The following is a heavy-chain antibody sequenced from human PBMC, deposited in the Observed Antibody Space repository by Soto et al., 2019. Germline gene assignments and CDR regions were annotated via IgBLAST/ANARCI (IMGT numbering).Heavy chain of an antibody. J-gene: IGHJ4*02. CDR1: DGNIISSGCY. Sequence: PSVTKCLTRTVSDGNIISSGCYCGWNKKPPGKGLEWIGSIYYSGSTYYNPSLKSRVTISVDTSKNQFSLKLSSVTAADTAVYYCARHGSGWSDHFDYWGQGTLVTVSS. CDR2: IYYSGST. CDR3: ARHGSGWSDHFDY. D-gene: IGHD6-19*01. V-gene: IGHV4-39*01.